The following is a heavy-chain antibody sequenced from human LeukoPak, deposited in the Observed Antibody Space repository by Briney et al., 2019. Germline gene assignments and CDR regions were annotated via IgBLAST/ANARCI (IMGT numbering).Heavy chain of an antibody. D-gene: IGHD5-12*01. CDR1: GGTFSSYA. V-gene: IGHV1-69*04. CDR3: VGYSGYDSSRPTDY. CDR2: IIPILGIA. Sequence: GASVKVSCKASGGTFSSYAISWVRQAPGQGLEWMGRIIPILGIANYAQKFQGRVTITADKSTSTAYMELSSLRSEDTAVYYCVGYSGYDSSRPTDYWGQGTLVTVSS. J-gene: IGHJ4*02.